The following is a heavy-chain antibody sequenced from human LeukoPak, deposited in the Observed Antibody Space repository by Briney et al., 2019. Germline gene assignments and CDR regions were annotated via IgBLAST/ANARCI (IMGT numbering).Heavy chain of an antibody. D-gene: IGHD6-13*01. CDR2: INPNSGGT. Sequence: ASVKVSCEASGYTFTGYYMHWVRQAPGQGLEWMGWINPNSGGTNYAQKFQGRVTMTRDTSISTAYMELSRLRSDDTAVYYCARNSLAAGYYYYMDVWGKGTTVTISS. J-gene: IGHJ6*03. CDR1: GYTFTGYY. V-gene: IGHV1-2*02. CDR3: ARNSLAAGYYYYMDV.